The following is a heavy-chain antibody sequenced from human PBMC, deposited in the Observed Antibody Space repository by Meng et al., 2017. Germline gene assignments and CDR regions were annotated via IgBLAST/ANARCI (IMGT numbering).Heavy chain of an antibody. J-gene: IGHJ4*02. D-gene: IGHD6-13*01. CDR1: GGTFSSYT. V-gene: IGHV1-69*02. CDR3: ARAGSSWLNVDY. Sequence: QVQLVQSGAEVKKPGSSVKVSCKASGGTFSSYTISWVRQAPGQGLEWMGRIIPILGIANYAQKFQGRVTITADKSTSTAYMELSSLRSEDTAVYYCARAGSSWLNVDYWGQGTLVTVPS. CDR2: IIPILGIA.